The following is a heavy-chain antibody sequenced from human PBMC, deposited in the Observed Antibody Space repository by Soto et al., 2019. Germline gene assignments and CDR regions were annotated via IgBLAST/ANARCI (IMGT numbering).Heavy chain of an antibody. D-gene: IGHD1-7*01. V-gene: IGHV4-30-4*01. CDR1: GGSINSGDYY. Sequence: SETLSLTCTVSGGSINSGDYYWSWIRQSPGRGLEWIAYISHTGLTDFNPSLKSRLSISEDTSKNQIYLKLNSVTAADTAVYYCARAEGITGSTWFDPWGHGVLVTVSS. CDR3: ARAEGITGSTWFDP. J-gene: IGHJ5*02. CDR2: ISHTGLT.